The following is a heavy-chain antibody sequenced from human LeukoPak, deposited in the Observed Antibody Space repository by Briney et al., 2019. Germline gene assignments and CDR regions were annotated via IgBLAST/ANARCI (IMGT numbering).Heavy chain of an antibody. CDR1: GFTFSSYA. J-gene: IGHJ4*02. Sequence: GGSLRLSCAASGFTFSSYAMCWVRQAPGKGLEWVSAISGSGGSTYYADSVKGRFTISRDNSKNTLYLQMNSLRAEDTAVYYCAKDHPITMTVGPPFDYWGQGTLVTVSS. D-gene: IGHD3-22*01. V-gene: IGHV3-23*01. CDR3: AKDHPITMTVGPPFDY. CDR2: ISGSGGST.